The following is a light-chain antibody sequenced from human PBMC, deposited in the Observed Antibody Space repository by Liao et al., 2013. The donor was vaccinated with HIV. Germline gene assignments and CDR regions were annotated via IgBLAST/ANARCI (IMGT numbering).Light chain of an antibody. V-gene: IGLV3-1*01. Sequence: SDELTQPSSVSVSPGQTASITCSGDELGYKYASWYQQRPGQSPVLVIYQDTKRPAGIPERFSGSNSGNTATLSISATQPMDEADYFCQAWDSSADVVFGGGTRLTVL. CDR2: QDT. J-gene: IGLJ2*01. CDR3: QAWDSSADVV. CDR1: ELGYKY.